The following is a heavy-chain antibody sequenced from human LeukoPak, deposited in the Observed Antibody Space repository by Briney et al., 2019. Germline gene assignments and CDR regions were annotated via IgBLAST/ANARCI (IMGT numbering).Heavy chain of an antibody. CDR2: IYYSGST. CDR3: ARDSPAAPTVTRSKWARRDAFDI. D-gene: IGHD4-17*01. Sequence: TLSLTCTVSGVSISSGGYYWSWIRQHPGKGLEWIGYIYYSGSTYYNPSLKSRVTISVDTSKNQFSLTLSSVTAADTAVYYCARDSPAAPTVTRSKWARRDAFDIWGQGTMVTVSS. CDR1: GVSISSGGYY. J-gene: IGHJ3*02. V-gene: IGHV4-31*03.